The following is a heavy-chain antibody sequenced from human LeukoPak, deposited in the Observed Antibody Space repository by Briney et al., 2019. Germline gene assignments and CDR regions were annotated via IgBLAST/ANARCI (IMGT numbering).Heavy chain of an antibody. Sequence: PSETLSLTCTVSGASFSTHYWSWIRQPPGKGLEWLGYIYYRGSTKHNPSLKSRVTISVDTSKNHFSLKLSSVTAADTAVYYCARIRGWEGSRSYYYYYMDVWGTGTTVTVFS. CDR1: GASFSTHY. CDR2: IYYRGST. V-gene: IGHV4-59*11. J-gene: IGHJ6*03. CDR3: ARIRGWEGSRSYYYYYMDV. D-gene: IGHD1-26*01.